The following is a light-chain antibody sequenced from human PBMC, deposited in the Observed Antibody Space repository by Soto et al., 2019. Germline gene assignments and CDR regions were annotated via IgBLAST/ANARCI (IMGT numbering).Light chain of an antibody. CDR3: QQRSNWPYT. J-gene: IGKJ2*01. CDR1: QGISYY. V-gene: IGKV1-27*01. CDR2: AAS. Sequence: DIQMTQSPPSLSASVGDSVTITCRASQGISYYLAWYQQRPGKVPKLLVYAASTLQSGVPTRFIGGGSGTDFSLTINSLQPEDFGTYYCQQRSNWPYTFGQGTKLEIK.